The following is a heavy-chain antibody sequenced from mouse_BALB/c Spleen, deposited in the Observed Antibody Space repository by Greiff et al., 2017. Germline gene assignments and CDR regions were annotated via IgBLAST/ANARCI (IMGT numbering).Heavy chain of an antibody. CDR3: ARSNHRAWFAY. CDR2: IYPYNGGT. D-gene: IGHD2-14*01. Sequence: VHVKQSGPELVKPGASVKISCKASGYTFTDYNMHWVKQSHGKSLEWIGYIYPYNGGTGYNQKFKSKATLTVDTSSSTAYMQLSSLASEDSALYYCARSNHRAWFAYWGQGTLVTVSA. J-gene: IGHJ3*01. V-gene: IGHV1S29*02. CDR1: GYTFTDYN.